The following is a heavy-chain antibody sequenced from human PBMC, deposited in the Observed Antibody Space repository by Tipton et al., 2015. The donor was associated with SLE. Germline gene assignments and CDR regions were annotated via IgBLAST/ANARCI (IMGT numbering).Heavy chain of an antibody. D-gene: IGHD3-10*01. CDR2: ISRTNSYI. CDR1: GFTFSFYT. V-gene: IGHV3-21*03. CDR3: ARGYMVQGIYIYLDY. J-gene: IGHJ4*02. Sequence: SLRLSCAASGFTFSFYTMEWGRQAPGKGLEWVSAISRTNSYIYYADSVKGRFTISRDNAENSLYLQMNSLRAEDTAVYYCARGYMVQGIYIYLDYWGQGTLVTVSS.